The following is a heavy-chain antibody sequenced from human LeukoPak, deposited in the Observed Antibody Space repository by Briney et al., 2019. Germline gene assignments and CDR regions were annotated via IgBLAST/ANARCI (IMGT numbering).Heavy chain of an antibody. CDR3: AREHIGQDYYYYGMDV. CDR2: INSDGSST. CDR1: GFTFSSYW. Sequence: GRSLSLSYAASGFTFSSYWMHWVRHAPGRGLVWGSRINSDGSSTGYADSVKGRFTISRDNAKNTLYLQMNSLRAEDTAVYYCAREHIGQDYYYYGMDVWGQETMVTVSS. V-gene: IGHV3-74*01. J-gene: IGHJ6*02.